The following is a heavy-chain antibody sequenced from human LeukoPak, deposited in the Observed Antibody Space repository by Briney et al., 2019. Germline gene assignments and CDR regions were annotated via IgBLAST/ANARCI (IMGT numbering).Heavy chain of an antibody. V-gene: IGHV3-9*01. D-gene: IGHD3-22*01. Sequence: GGSLRLSCAASGFTFDDYAMHWVRHAPGKGLEWVSGISWNSGSIGYADSVKGRFTISRGNAKNSLYLQMNSLRAEDTALYYCAKDPSGYFAGYFDYWGQGTLVTVSS. J-gene: IGHJ4*02. CDR1: GFTFDDYA. CDR2: ISWNSGSI. CDR3: AKDPSGYFAGYFDY.